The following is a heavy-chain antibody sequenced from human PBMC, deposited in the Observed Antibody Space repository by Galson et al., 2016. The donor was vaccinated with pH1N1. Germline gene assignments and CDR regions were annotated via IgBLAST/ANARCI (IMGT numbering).Heavy chain of an antibody. J-gene: IGHJ4*02. Sequence: CAISGDSVSSHSVAWNWIRQSPSRGLEWLGRTYYRSEWYHDYAVSVRSRITINPDTSKNHFSLRLTSVTPEDTAVYYCASDRAWAFDNWGQGALVTVSS. CDR1: GDSVSSHSVA. D-gene: IGHD3-10*01. CDR2: TYYRSEWYH. V-gene: IGHV6-1*01. CDR3: ASDRAWAFDN.